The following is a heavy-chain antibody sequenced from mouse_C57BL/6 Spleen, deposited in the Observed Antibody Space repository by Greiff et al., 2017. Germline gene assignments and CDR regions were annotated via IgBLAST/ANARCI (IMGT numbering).Heavy chain of an antibody. J-gene: IGHJ2*01. Sequence: LQQSGASVKISCKASGYAFSSYWLTLVKQWPGKGLEWLGQIYPGDGDTNYNGKFTGKATLTADKSSSTAYMQLSSLASEDSAVYVCAREAGVFDYWGQGTTLTVSS. D-gene: IGHD3-2*02. CDR2: IYPGDGDT. CDR3: AREAGVFDY. CDR1: GYAFSSYW. V-gene: IGHV1-80*01.